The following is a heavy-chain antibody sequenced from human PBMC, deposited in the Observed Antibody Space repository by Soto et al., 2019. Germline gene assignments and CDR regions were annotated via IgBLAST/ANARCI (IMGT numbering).Heavy chain of an antibody. CDR1: GFTFSGYN. J-gene: IGHJ4*02. D-gene: IGHD6-6*01. Sequence: QVQLVESGGGLVKPGGSLRLSCAASGFTFSGYNMSWIRQAPGKGLEWVSYITRSGSNTFDAESVKGRFTISKDNTMNLLYLTMNSLSAADTAVYYCARRGTISSAHHFDHWGQGTLVTVSS. V-gene: IGHV3-11*01. CDR2: ITRSGSNT. CDR3: ARRGTISSAHHFDH.